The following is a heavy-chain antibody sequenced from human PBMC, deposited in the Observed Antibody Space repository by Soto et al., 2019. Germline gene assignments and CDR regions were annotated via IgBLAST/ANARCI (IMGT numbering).Heavy chain of an antibody. D-gene: IGHD2-2*01. J-gene: IGHJ4*02. CDR3: AREVGYYSATRRNLYFDY. Sequence: PSETLSLTCAVSCGSLSGYYWSWVRQTPGKGLEWIGDINHTGGSNYNPSLKSRVMISVDTAKTQFSLNVTSVTAADTAVYYCAREVGYYSATRRNLYFDYWGPGTLVTVSS. CDR1: CGSLSGYY. V-gene: IGHV4-34*01. CDR2: INHTGGS.